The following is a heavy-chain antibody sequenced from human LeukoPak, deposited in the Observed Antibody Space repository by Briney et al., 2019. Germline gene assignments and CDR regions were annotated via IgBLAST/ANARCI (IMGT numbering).Heavy chain of an antibody. Sequence: SETVSHTCTVSGRSLSSSSFYWRWIRQPPGKGLEWIGSIYYSGSTYYNPSLKSRVTISVDTSKNLFSLKLSSVTAADTDVYFNARPAKVPGSSTSCPSDAFDFWGQGTMVTVSS. V-gene: IGHV4-39*01. D-gene: IGHD2-2*01. J-gene: IGHJ3*01. CDR3: ARPAKVPGSSTSCPSDAFDF. CDR1: GRSLSSSSFY. CDR2: IYYSGST.